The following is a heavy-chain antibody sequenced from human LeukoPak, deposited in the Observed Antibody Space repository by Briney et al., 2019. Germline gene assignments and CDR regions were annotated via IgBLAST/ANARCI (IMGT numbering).Heavy chain of an antibody. D-gene: IGHD6-19*01. CDR2: MNPNSGNT. CDR3: ATPAGRIAVADTALDY. CDR1: GYTFTSYD. Sequence: GPVKVSCKASGYTFTSYDINWVRQATGQGLEWMGWMNPNSGNTGYAQKFQGRVAMTEDTSTDTAYMELSSLRSEDTAVYYCATPAGRIAVADTALDYWGQGTLVTVSS. V-gene: IGHV1-8*01. J-gene: IGHJ4*02.